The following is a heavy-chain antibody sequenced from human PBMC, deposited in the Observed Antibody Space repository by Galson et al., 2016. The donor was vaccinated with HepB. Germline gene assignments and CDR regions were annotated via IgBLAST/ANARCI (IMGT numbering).Heavy chain of an antibody. CDR1: GFTFSSYA. V-gene: IGHV3-23*01. CDR3: ARDNSRRENSGYHAFDI. CDR2: ISVRGGNT. J-gene: IGHJ3*02. Sequence: SLRLSCAASGFTFSSYAMTWVRQAPGKGLEWVSTISVRGGNTFYADSVKGRVTISRDNAKNALYLQMNSLGAEDTAVYYCARDNSRRENSGYHAFDIWGQGTMVTVSS. D-gene: IGHD3-22*01.